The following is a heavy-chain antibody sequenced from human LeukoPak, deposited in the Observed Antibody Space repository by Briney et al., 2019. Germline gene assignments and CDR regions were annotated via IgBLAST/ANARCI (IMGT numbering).Heavy chain of an antibody. CDR3: AKDPSCINDVCHGDFDY. Sequence: GGSLRLSCAASGFIFSSYAMSWVRQAPGKGLEGVSTISGSGGSTYYADSVKGRFTISGDNSKNRVYLQMNSLRGEDTAVYYCAKDPSCINDVCHGDFDYWGQGTLVTVSS. V-gene: IGHV3-23*01. CDR2: ISGSGGST. J-gene: IGHJ4*02. D-gene: IGHD2-8*01. CDR1: GFIFSSYA.